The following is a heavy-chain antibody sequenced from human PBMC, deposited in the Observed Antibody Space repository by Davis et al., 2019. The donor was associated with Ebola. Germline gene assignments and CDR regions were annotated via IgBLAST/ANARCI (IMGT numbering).Heavy chain of an antibody. CDR1: GGSISSGGYY. V-gene: IGHV4-31*03. CDR3: ARKRGYSGYDRFDY. J-gene: IGHJ4*02. D-gene: IGHD5-12*01. Sequence: MPSETLSLTCTVSGGSISSGGYYWSWIRQHPGKGLEWIGYIYYSGSTNYNPSLKSRVTISIDTSKNQFSLKLSSVTAADTAVYYCARKRGYSGYDRFDYWGQGTLVTVSS. CDR2: IYYSGST.